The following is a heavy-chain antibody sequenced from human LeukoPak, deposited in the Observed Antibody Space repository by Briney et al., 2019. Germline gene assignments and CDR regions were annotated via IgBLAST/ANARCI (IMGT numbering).Heavy chain of an antibody. CDR1: GGSFSSGGYS. CDR3: ARGVRGYDSSGYYYYFDY. D-gene: IGHD3-22*01. V-gene: IGHV4-30-2*01. J-gene: IGHJ4*02. CDR2: NYHSGST. Sequence: RSSQTLSLTCAVSGGSFSSGGYSWSWIRQPPGKGLEWIGYNYHSGSTYYTPSLKSRVTISVDRSKNQFSLKLSSVTAADTAVYLCARGVRGYDSSGYYYYFDYWGQGTLVTVSS.